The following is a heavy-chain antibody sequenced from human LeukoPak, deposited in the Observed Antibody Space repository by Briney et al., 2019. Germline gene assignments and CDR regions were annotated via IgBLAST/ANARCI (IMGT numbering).Heavy chain of an antibody. V-gene: IGHV4-59*01. CDR1: GGSLSSYY. D-gene: IGHD2-15*01. J-gene: IGHJ4*02. CDR3: ARAYCSGGSCYFDY. CDR2: IYYSGST. Sequence: PSETLSLTCTVSGGSLSSYYWSCIRQPPGKGLEWIGYIYYSGSTNYNPSLKSRVTISVDTSRNQFSLKLSSVTAADTAVYYCARAYCSGGSCYFDYWGQGTLVTVSS.